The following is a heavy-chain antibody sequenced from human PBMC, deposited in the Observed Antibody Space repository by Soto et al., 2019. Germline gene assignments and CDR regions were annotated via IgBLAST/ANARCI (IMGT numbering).Heavy chain of an antibody. CDR1: GFTFSSYT. V-gene: IGHV3-21*01. J-gene: IGHJ4*02. CDR2: ISTGSSYI. Sequence: EVQLVESGGGLVKPGGSLRLTCAASGFTFSSYTLNWVRQAPGKGLEWVSSISTGSSYIFYADSVKGRFTISRDNAKNSLYLQMNNLRAEDTAVYYCARDPYYEYVWGSFDYWGQGNLVTVSS. CDR3: ARDPYYEYVWGSFDY. D-gene: IGHD3-16*01.